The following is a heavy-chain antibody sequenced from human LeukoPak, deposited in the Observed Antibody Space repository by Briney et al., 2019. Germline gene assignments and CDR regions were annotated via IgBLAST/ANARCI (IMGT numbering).Heavy chain of an antibody. D-gene: IGHD6-13*01. J-gene: IGHJ4*02. CDR2: ISGSGGST. CDR1: GFTFSSYA. Sequence: PEGSLRLSCAASGFTFSSYAMSWVRQAPGKGLEGVSVISGSGGSTYYADSVKGRFTISRDNSKNTLYLQMNSLRAEDTAVYFCAKRDSRYYFDYWGQGTLVTVSS. CDR3: AKRDSRYYFDY. V-gene: IGHV3-23*01.